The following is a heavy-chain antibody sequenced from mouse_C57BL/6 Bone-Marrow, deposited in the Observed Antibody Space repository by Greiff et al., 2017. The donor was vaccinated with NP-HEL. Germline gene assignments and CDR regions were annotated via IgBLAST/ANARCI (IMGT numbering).Heavy chain of an antibody. V-gene: IGHV5-6*01. Sequence: EVQGVESGGDLVKPGGSLKLSCAASGFTFSSYGMSWVRQTPDKRLEWVATISSGGSYTYYPDSVKGRFTISRDNAKNTLYLQMSSLKSEDTAMYYCARPCLYYYPYYFDYWGQGTTLTVSS. CDR3: ARPCLYYYPYYFDY. CDR1: GFTFSSYG. J-gene: IGHJ2*01. CDR2: ISSGGSYT. D-gene: IGHD1-1*01.